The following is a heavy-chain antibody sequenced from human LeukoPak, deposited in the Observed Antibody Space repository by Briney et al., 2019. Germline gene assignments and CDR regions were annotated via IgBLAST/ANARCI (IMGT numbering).Heavy chain of an antibody. D-gene: IGHD3-22*01. J-gene: IGHJ4*02. Sequence: GRSLRLSCAASGFTFSNYAMSWVRQAPGKGLEWVSSISGSGGTTYYADSVKGRFTISRDNSKNTLYLQMNSLRAEDTAVYYCAKGLSGYPIDYWGQGTLVTVSS. CDR1: GFTFSNYA. CDR2: ISGSGGTT. CDR3: AKGLSGYPIDY. V-gene: IGHV3-23*01.